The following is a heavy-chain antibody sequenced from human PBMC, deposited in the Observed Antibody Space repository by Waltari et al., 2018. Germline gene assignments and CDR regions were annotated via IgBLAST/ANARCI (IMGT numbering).Heavy chain of an antibody. Sequence: QVTLKESGPALVKPTQTLTLTCTFSVFSLSPSGMRVSWIRQPPGKALEWLARIDWDDDKVYSTSMKTRLTISKDTSKNQVVLTMTNMDPVDTATYYCARTSGLHLLGYWGQGTLVTVSS. CDR2: IDWDDDK. CDR3: ARTSGLHLLGY. V-gene: IGHV2-70*04. CDR1: VFSLSPSGMR. D-gene: IGHD2-21*01. J-gene: IGHJ4*02.